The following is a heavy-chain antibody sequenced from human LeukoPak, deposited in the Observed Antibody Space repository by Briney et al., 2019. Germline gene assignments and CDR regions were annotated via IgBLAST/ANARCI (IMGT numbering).Heavy chain of an antibody. Sequence: GGSLRLSCAASGFTFSSHSMRWVRQAPGKGLEWVSYISSRSSTIYYADSVKGRFTISRDNAKNSLFLQMNSLRAEDTAVYYCARASGGYCSSTSCYIFGYWGQGTLVTVSS. CDR1: GFTFSSHS. CDR2: ISSRSSTI. J-gene: IGHJ4*02. V-gene: IGHV3-48*01. CDR3: ARASGGYCSSTSCYIFGY. D-gene: IGHD2-2*02.